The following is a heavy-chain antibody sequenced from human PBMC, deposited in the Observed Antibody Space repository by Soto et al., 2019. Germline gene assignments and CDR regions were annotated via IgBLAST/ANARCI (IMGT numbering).Heavy chain of an antibody. D-gene: IGHD2-2*02. CDR3: ARLGGWGHCSNTRCYTFDY. J-gene: IGHJ4*02. CDR1: GYSFISYW. V-gene: IGHV5-51*01. Sequence: PGESLKISFKGSGYSFISYWIGWVRQMPGKGLEWMGIIYPGDSDTRYSPSFQGQVTISADKSISTAYLQWSSLKASDTAMYYCARLGGWGHCSNTRCYTFDYWGQGTPVTVSS. CDR2: IYPGDSDT.